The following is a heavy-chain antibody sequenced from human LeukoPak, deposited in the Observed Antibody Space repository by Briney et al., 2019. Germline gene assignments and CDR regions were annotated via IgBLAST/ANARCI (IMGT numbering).Heavy chain of an antibody. V-gene: IGHV4-38-2*02. J-gene: IGHJ5*02. CDR2: IYHSGST. D-gene: IGHD6-6*01. Sequence: PSETLSLTCTVSGYSISSGYYWGWIRQPPGKGLEWIGSIYHSGSTYYNPSLKSRVTISVDTSKNQFSLKLSSVTAADTAVYYCARDSIYGSSSVYNWFDPWGQGTLVTVSS. CDR3: ARDSIYGSSSVYNWFDP. CDR1: GYSISSGYY.